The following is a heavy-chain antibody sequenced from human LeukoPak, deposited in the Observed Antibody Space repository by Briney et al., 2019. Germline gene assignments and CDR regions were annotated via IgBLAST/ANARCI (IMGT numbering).Heavy chain of an antibody. D-gene: IGHD4-17*01. V-gene: IGHV1-18*04. CDR1: GYTFTSYY. Sequence: GASVKVSCKASGYTFTSYYMPWVRQAPGQGPEWMGWISTYNGNTKYAEKFQGRVTMTTDTPTGTAYMELRSLRSDDTAVYYCARDEDYGIFVNVDYWGQGTLVTVSS. CDR2: ISTYNGNT. J-gene: IGHJ4*02. CDR3: ARDEDYGIFVNVDY.